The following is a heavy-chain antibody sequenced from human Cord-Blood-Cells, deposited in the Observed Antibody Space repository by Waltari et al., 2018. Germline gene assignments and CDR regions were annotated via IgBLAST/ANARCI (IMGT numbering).Heavy chain of an antibody. CDR1: GGSISSYY. Sequence: QVQLQESGPGLVKPSETLSLTCTVSGGSISSYYWSWIRQPPGKGLEWIGYIYYSGSTTYHPPLKSRVTISVDTSKNQFSLKLSSVTAADTAVYYCARSITGYWFDPWGQGTLVTVSS. V-gene: IGHV4-59*08. CDR2: IYYSGST. CDR3: ARSITGYWFDP. D-gene: IGHD7-27*01. J-gene: IGHJ5*02.